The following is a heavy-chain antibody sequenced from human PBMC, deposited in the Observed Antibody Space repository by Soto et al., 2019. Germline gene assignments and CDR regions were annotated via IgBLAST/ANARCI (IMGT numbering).Heavy chain of an antibody. CDR2: IYWDDDK. J-gene: IGHJ4*02. CDR3: AHRILRTVFGLATTTAIYFDF. D-gene: IGHD3-3*01. V-gene: IGHV2-5*02. Sequence: QITLNESGPTVVKPAETLTLTCTFSGFSLTTSGVGVGWIHQSPGKAPEWLALIYWDDDKRYSASLKSRLTITKDTSKNQVVLTMASVDPADTATYYCAHRILRTVFGLATTTAIYFDFWGQGTPVVVSS. CDR1: GFSLTTSGVG.